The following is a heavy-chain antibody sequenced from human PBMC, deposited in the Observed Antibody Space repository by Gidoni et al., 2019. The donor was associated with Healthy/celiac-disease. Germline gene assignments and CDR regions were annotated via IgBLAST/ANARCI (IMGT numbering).Heavy chain of an antibody. CDR2: IYYSGST. V-gene: IGHV4-39*01. D-gene: IGHD2-15*01. J-gene: IGHJ4*02. Sequence: SSSGYYWCWIRQPPGKGLGWIGSIYYSGSTYYNPSLKSRVTISVDTSKNQFSLKLSSVTAADTAVYYCARDETPHASNSFDYWGQGTLVTVSS. CDR1: SSSGYY. CDR3: ARDETPHASNSFDY.